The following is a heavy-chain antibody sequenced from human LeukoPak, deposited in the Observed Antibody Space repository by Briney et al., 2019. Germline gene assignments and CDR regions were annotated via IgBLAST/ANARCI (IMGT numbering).Heavy chain of an antibody. Sequence: GGSLRLSCAASGFTFTSYSMNWVRQAPGKGLEWVSTISGGGGSTYYADSVKGRFTISRDNAKNSLYLQMNSLRAEDTAVYYCARATDLRTYYDYVWGSAASALFDYWGQGTLVTVSS. D-gene: IGHD3-16*01. J-gene: IGHJ4*02. CDR2: ISGGGGST. V-gene: IGHV3-21*01. CDR1: GFTFTSYS. CDR3: ARATDLRTYYDYVWGSAASALFDY.